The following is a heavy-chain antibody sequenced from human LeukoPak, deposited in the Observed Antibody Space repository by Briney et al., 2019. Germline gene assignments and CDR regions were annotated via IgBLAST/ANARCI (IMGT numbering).Heavy chain of an antibody. CDR2: IKQDGSEK. J-gene: IGHJ4*02. D-gene: IGHD2-15*01. CDR1: GFTSSSYW. V-gene: IGHV3-7*01. CDR3: ARVGGEYSGGSWDYGFDY. Sequence: PGGSLRLSCAASGFTSSSYWMSWVRQAPGKGLEWVANIKQDGSEKYYVDSVKGRFTISRDNAKNSLYLQMNSLRAEDTAVYYCARVGGEYSGGSWDYGFDYWGQGTLVTVSS.